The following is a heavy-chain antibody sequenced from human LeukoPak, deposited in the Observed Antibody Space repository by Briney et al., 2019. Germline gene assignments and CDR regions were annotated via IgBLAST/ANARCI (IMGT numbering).Heavy chain of an antibody. D-gene: IGHD1-26*01. V-gene: IGHV1-8*03. CDR1: GYTFTSYD. J-gene: IGHJ3*02. Sequence: WASVKVSCKASGYTFTSYDINWVRQATGQGLEWMGWMNPNSGNTGYAQKFQGRVTITRNTSISTAYMELSSLRSEDTAVYYCARGRGVTVGATNAFDIWGQGTMVTVSS. CDR2: MNPNSGNT. CDR3: ARGRGVTVGATNAFDI.